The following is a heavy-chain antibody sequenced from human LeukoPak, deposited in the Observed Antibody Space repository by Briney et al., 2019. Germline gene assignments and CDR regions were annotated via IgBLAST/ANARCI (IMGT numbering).Heavy chain of an antibody. CDR2: ISGSGGST. V-gene: IGHV3-23*01. J-gene: IGHJ4*02. D-gene: IGHD3-22*01. CDR3: ARGSSGAGYYFDY. CDR1: GFTFSSYA. Sequence: GGSLRLSCAASGFTFSSYAMSWVRQAPGKGLEWVSAISGSGGSTYYADSVKGRFTISRDNSKNTLYLQMNSLRVEDTALYYCARGSSGAGYYFDYWGLGTLVTVSS.